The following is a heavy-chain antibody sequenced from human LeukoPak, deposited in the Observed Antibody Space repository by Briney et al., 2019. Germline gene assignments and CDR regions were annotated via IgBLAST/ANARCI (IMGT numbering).Heavy chain of an antibody. Sequence: PGGSQRLSCAASGFTFSSYSMNWVRQAPGKGLEWVSYISSSSSTIYYADSVKGRFTISRDNAKNSLYLQMNSLRAEGTAVYYCARDERFLEWSLASDYWGQGTLVTVSS. D-gene: IGHD3-3*01. CDR1: GFTFSSYS. CDR3: ARDERFLEWSLASDY. V-gene: IGHV3-48*01. J-gene: IGHJ4*02. CDR2: ISSSSSTI.